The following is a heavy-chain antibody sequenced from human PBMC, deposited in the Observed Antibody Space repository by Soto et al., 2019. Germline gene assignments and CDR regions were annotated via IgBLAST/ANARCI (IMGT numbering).Heavy chain of an antibody. D-gene: IGHD2-2*01. CDR1: GGSFSGYY. J-gene: IGHJ4*02. CDR2: INHSGST. Sequence: SETLSLTCGVYGGSFSGYYWSWIRQPPGKGLEWIGEINHSGSTNYNPSLKSRVTISVDTSKNQFSLKLSSVTAADTAVYYCARRVVVLRYFDYWGQGTLVTVSS. CDR3: ARRVVVLRYFDY. V-gene: IGHV4-34*01.